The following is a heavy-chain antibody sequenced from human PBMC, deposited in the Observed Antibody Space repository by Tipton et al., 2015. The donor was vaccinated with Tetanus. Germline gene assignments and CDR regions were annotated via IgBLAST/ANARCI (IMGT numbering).Heavy chain of an antibody. CDR2: IYPGDSDT. V-gene: IGHV5-51*01. J-gene: IGHJ4*02. CDR1: GYIFTNYW. CDR3: ARAHCSDGVCNFDF. D-gene: IGHD2-15*01. Sequence: QLVQSGGEVKKPGESLKISCKGSGYIFTNYWIGWVRQKTGKGLEWMGIIYPGDSDTRYSTSFQGQVTISVDKSINTAYLQWSSLKASDTSMFYCARAHCSDGVCNFDFWGQGALVTVAS.